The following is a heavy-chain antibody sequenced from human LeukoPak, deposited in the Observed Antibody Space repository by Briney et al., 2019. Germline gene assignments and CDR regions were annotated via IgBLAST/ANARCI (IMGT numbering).Heavy chain of an antibody. J-gene: IGHJ3*02. D-gene: IGHD3-22*01. CDR1: GFTFSNYW. CDR3: ARSGTTYYYDSGTRI. V-gene: IGHV3-7*01. CDR2: IKQDGSKK. Sequence: PGGSLRLSCAASGFTFSNYWMSWVRQAPGKGLEWVANIKQDGSKKNYVAFVKGRFTISRDNAKNSLYLQMNSLRAEDTAVYYCARSGTTYYYDSGTRIWGQGTMVTVSS.